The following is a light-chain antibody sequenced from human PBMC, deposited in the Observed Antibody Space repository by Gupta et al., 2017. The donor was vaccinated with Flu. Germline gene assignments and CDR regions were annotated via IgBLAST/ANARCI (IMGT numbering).Light chain of an antibody. CDR1: QSIDRY. Sequence: DIQMTQSPSSLSASVGDRVTITCRASQSIDRYLNWYQQKPGKAPKVLIYAASSLQTGVPSRFSGSGSGTDFTLTISRLQPEDFATYYCQQSDTTLLTFGGGTKVDIK. J-gene: IGKJ4*01. CDR2: AAS. CDR3: QQSDTTLLT. V-gene: IGKV1-39*01.